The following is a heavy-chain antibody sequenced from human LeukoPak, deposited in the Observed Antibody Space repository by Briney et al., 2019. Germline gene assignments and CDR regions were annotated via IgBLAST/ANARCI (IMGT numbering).Heavy chain of an antibody. V-gene: IGHV4-39*01. J-gene: IGHJ5*02. D-gene: IGHD6-13*01. CDR2: IYNSGST. CDR3: ARQAYSSNLGWFDP. Sequence: SETLSLTCRVSGGSISSSTYYWGWIRHPPGKGLEWIGNIYNSGSTYYNPSLRSRVTISVDTSKNQFSLKLSSVTAADTAVYYCARQAYSSNLGWFDPWGQGTLVTVSS. CDR1: GGSISSSTYY.